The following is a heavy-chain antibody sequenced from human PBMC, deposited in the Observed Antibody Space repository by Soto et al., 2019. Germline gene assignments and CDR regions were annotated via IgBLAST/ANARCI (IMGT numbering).Heavy chain of an antibody. Sequence: PSDTLSLTCSVSGGSVRSGNYYWSWIRQPPGKGLEWIGYVYFSGSTNYNPSLESRASISADMSKNHISLKLTSVTAAATAKYYWGGVTVGTKNWGFGPWGKGTLFTASS. CDR1: GGSVRSGNYY. V-gene: IGHV4-61*03. D-gene: IGHD7-27*01. J-gene: IGHJ5*02. CDR3: GGVTVGTKNWGFGP. CDR2: VYFSGST.